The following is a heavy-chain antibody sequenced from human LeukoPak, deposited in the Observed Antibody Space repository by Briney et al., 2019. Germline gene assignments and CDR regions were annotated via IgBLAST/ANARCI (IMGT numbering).Heavy chain of an antibody. V-gene: IGHV1-8*01. CDR3: SSSGVEEWQGLHF. CDR1: GYTFTSSD. D-gene: IGHD3-3*01. Sequence: ASMKVSCKASGYTFTSSDINWVRQATGEGLEWMGWMSPNSGDTGYAQKFQGRVTMTRDTSINTAYMELSSLRSEDTAVYYCSSSGVEEWQGLHFWGQGTLVTVSS. CDR2: MSPNSGDT. J-gene: IGHJ4*02.